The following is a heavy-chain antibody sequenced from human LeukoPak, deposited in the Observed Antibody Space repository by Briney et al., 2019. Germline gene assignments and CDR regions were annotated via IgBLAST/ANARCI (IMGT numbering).Heavy chain of an antibody. CDR3: ARRGSTDY. J-gene: IGHJ4*02. CDR2: MKEDGSEK. D-gene: IGHD2/OR15-2a*01. Sequence: GGSLRPSCAASGFSFSGYWMTWVRQAPGKGLEWVANMKEDGSEKYYADFVKGRFTISRDNAKNSLDLQMNSLRAEDTAVYYCARRGSTDYWGQGTLVTVSS. CDR1: GFSFSGYW. V-gene: IGHV3-7*03.